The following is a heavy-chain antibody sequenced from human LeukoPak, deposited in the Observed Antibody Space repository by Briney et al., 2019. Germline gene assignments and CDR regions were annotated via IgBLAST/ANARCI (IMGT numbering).Heavy chain of an antibody. CDR2: IYTSGST. V-gene: IGHV4-61*02. CDR1: GGSISSGSYY. CDR3: AGAFFDDSSGYYSNWFDP. D-gene: IGHD3-22*01. Sequence: SQTLSLTCTVSGGSISSGSYYWSWIRQPAGKGLEWIGRIYTSGSTNYNPSLKSRVTISVDTSKNQFSLKLSSVTAADTAVYYCAGAFFDDSSGYYSNWFDPWGQGTLVTVSS. J-gene: IGHJ5*02.